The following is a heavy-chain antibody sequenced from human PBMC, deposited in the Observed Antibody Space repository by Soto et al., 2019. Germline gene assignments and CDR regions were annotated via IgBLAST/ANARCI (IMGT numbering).Heavy chain of an antibody. CDR1: GFTISTYA. D-gene: IGHD2-15*01. CDR3: AKARSVRYYYGMDV. Sequence: EVQLLESGGGLVQPGGSLRLSCAASGFTISTYAMTWVRQAPGKGLECVSGVTGSGGQIHYADSVKGRFTISKDNSKNTLYLQMNSLRAEDTAVYYCAKARSVRYYYGMDVWGQGTTVTVSS. CDR2: VTGSGGQI. V-gene: IGHV3-23*01. J-gene: IGHJ6*02.